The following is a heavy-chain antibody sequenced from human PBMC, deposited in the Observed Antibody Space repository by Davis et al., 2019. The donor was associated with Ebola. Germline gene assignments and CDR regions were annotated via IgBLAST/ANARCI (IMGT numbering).Heavy chain of an antibody. D-gene: IGHD4-17*01. CDR2: ISSSGSTI. Sequence: PGGSLRLSCGASGFTFSSYSIHWVRQAPGKGLEWVSYISSSGSTIYYADSVKGRFTISRDNAKNTLYLQMNSLRAEDTAVYYCARVGGGYDYGDFPSPRMNGVFDYWGQGTLVTVSS. J-gene: IGHJ4*02. CDR3: ARVGGGYDYGDFPSPRMNGVFDY. CDR1: GFTFSSYS. V-gene: IGHV3-48*04.